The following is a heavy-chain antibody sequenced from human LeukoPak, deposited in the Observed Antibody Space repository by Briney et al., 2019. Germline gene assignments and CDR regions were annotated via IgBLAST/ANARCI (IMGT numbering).Heavy chain of an antibody. Sequence: GGSLRLSCAASGFAFSSYAMHWVRQAPGKGLEWVAVIWHDGSNKYYADSVRGRFTISRDNSKNTLYLQMNSLRAEDTAVYHCVFYDFWSGYDTSDIWGQGTLVTVSS. CDR2: IWHDGSNK. CDR1: GFAFSSYA. CDR3: VFYDFWSGYDTSDI. J-gene: IGHJ3*02. V-gene: IGHV3-33*08. D-gene: IGHD3-3*01.